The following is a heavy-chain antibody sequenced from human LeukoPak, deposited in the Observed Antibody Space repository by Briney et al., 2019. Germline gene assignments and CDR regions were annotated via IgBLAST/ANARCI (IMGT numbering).Heavy chain of an antibody. CDR3: ARPRMIAYYYLDV. CDR1: GFTVSFNY. J-gene: IGHJ6*03. D-gene: IGHD3-16*01. CDR2: IYSGGTT. Sequence: GESLEISCAASGFTVSFNYMSWVRQAPGKGLEWVSTIYSGGTTYYADSVKGRFTISRDNSRNTLYLQMNSLRAEDTAVYYCARPRMIAYYYLDVWGKGTTVTVS. V-gene: IGHV3-53*01.